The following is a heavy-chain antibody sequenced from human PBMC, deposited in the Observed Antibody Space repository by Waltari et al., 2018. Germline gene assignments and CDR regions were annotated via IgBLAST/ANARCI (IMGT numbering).Heavy chain of an antibody. J-gene: IGHJ4*02. CDR2: ISTSGTSI. D-gene: IGHD1-20*01. CDR3: MSSLISGTTL. V-gene: IGHV3-48*03. CDR1: GFTFSNYA. Sequence: EVQLVQSAGGLLQPGGSVRPSCAASGFTFSNYAMNWVRQAPGKGLEWISHISTSGTSIYYADSVRGRFTISRDNTKNSLYLQMNSLRAEDTAVYYCMSSLISGTTLWGQGTLVTVSS.